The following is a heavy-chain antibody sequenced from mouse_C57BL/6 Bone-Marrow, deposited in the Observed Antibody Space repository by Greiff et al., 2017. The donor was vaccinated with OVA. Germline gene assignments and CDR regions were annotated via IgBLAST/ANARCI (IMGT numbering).Heavy chain of an antibody. Sequence: EVQVVESEGGLVQPGSSMKLSCTASGFTFSDYYMAWVRQVPEKGLEWVANINYDGSSTYYLDSLKSRFIISRDNAKNMLYLQMGSLKSEDTATYYCAREAYGGFADWGQGTLVTVSA. J-gene: IGHJ3*01. V-gene: IGHV5-16*01. CDR1: GFTFSDYY. D-gene: IGHD1-1*01. CDR3: AREAYGGFAD. CDR2: INYDGSST.